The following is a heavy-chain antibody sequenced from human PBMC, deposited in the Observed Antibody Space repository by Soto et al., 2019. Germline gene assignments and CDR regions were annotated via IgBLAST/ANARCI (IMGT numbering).Heavy chain of an antibody. J-gene: IGHJ5*02. D-gene: IGHD2-15*01. CDR2: IYYSGST. CDR3: ASQVVVAATMGGWFDP. CDR1: GGSISSGDYY. Sequence: SETLSLTCTVSGGSISSGDYYWSWIRQPPGKGLEWIGYIYYSGSTYYNPSLKSRVTISVDTSKNQFSLKLSSVTAADTAVYYCASQVVVAATMGGWFDPWGQGTLVTVS. V-gene: IGHV4-30-4*01.